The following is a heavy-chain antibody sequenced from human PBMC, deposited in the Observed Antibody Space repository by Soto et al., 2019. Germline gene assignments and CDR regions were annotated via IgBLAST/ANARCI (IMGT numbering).Heavy chain of an antibody. CDR2: IYYSGST. CDR3: ARSGVTTYPYHYYFHMDV. CDR1: GGSIRSSNYY. V-gene: IGHV4-39*01. D-gene: IGHD2-21*02. J-gene: IGHJ6*03. Sequence: QLQLQESGPGLVKPSETLSLTCTVSGGSIRSSNYYWGWIRQPPGKGLEWIGSIYYSGSTYYNPSLESRVTMSVDTSKNQFSLKVTSVTAADTAVYYCARSGVTTYPYHYYFHMDVWGTGTTVTVSS.